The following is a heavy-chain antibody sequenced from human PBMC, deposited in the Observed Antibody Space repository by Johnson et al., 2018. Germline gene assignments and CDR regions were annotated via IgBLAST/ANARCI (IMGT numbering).Heavy chain of an antibody. J-gene: IGHJ3*02. CDR3: ARGELGDAFDI. V-gene: IGHV3-23*04. D-gene: IGHD7-27*01. CDR1: GFTFSNAW. Sequence: VQLVESGGGVVQPGRSLRLSCAASGFTFSNAWMNWVRQAPGKGLEWVSSISGSGGSTYYADSVKGRFTISRANSKNTLYLQMNSLRAEDTAVYYCARGELGDAFDIWGQGTMVTVSS. CDR2: ISGSGGST.